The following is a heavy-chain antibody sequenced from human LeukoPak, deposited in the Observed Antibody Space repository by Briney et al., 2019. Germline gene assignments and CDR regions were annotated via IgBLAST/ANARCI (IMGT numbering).Heavy chain of an antibody. J-gene: IGHJ3*02. V-gene: IGHV4-59*11. CDR1: GGSISSHY. D-gene: IGHD3-22*01. Sequence: SETLSLTCTVSGGSISSHYWSWIRQPPGKGLEWIGYIYYSGSTNYNPSLKSRVTISVDTSKNQFSLKLSSVTAADTAVYYCARDYYDRNDAFDIWGQGTMVTVSS. CDR3: ARDYYDRNDAFDI. CDR2: IYYSGST.